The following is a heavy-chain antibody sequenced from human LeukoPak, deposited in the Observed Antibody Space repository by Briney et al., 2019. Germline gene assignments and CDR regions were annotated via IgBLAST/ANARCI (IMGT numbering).Heavy chain of an antibody. D-gene: IGHD3-10*01. CDR1: GFTFSNYS. CDR3: AKGVGIIRRGAFDI. CDR2: ISDSGADT. J-gene: IGHJ3*02. Sequence: GGSLRLSCAASGFTFSNYSMSWVRQAPGKGLVWVSGISDSGADTYYADSAKGRFTISRDNSKNTLYVQMNSLKTEDTAVYYCAKGVGIIRRGAFDIWGQGTMVTVSS. V-gene: IGHV3-23*01.